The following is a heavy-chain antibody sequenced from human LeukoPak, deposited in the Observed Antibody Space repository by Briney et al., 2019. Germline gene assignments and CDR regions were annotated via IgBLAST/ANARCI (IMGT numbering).Heavy chain of an antibody. D-gene: IGHD4-17*01. J-gene: IGHJ4*02. V-gene: IGHV1-3*01. Sequence: ASVKVSCKASGYTFTSYAMHWVRQAPGQRLEWMGWINAGNGNTKYSQKFQGRVTITRDTSASTAYMELSSLRSEDTAVYYCARGGATVTTKWVVDYWGQGTLVTVSS. CDR2: INAGNGNT. CDR3: ARGGATVTTKWVVDY. CDR1: GYTFTSYA.